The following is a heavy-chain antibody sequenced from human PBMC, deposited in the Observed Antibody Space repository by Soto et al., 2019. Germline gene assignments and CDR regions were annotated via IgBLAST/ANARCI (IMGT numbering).Heavy chain of an antibody. CDR3: AKDRYYGSGTYSDSYLDY. V-gene: IGHV3-23*01. Sequence: EVQLLESGGGLVQPGGSLRLSCGGSGFTFNSYAMTWVRQAPGKGLEWVSAISGSGGTTYYANSVKGRFTISRDQSKDTLYLQMNSLRAEDTAIYYCAKDRYYGSGTYSDSYLDYWGQGTLGTVSS. J-gene: IGHJ4*02. CDR2: ISGSGGTT. CDR1: GFTFNSYA. D-gene: IGHD3-10*01.